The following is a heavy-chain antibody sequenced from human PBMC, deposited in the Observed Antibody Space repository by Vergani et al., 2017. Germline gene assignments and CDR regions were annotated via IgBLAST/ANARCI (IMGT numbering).Heavy chain of an antibody. V-gene: IGHV5-51*01. J-gene: IGHJ4*02. D-gene: IGHD1-1*01. CDR2: IYPADSDT. CDR1: EYSFGNYW. CDR3: ARHTTYADS. Sequence: EVELVQSGPEMRNPGESLKISCKGSEYSFGNYWMGWVRQMPGKGLEWMGIIYPADSDTRYSPSFQGQVTISADKSISTAFLQWDSLKASDTALYYCARHTTYADSWGQGTLVTVSS.